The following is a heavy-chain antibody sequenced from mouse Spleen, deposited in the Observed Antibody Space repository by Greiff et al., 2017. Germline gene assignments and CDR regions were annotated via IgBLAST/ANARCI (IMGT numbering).Heavy chain of an antibody. D-gene: IGHD1-1*01. Sequence: QVQLQQPGAELVKPGASVKMSCKASGYTFTSYWITWVKQRPGQGLEWIGDIYPGSGSTNYNEKFKSKATLTVDTSSSTAYMQLSSLTSEDSAVYYCARSKEFITTVEGYWGQGTTLTVSS. V-gene: IGHV1-55*01. CDR3: ARSKEFITTVEGY. J-gene: IGHJ2*01. CDR1: GYTFTSYW. CDR2: IYPGSGST.